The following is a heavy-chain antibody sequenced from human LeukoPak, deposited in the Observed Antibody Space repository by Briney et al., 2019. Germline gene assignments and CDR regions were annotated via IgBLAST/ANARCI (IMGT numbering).Heavy chain of an antibody. J-gene: IGHJ4*02. V-gene: IGHV4-4*07. CDR1: GDSMTTYY. CDR2: VYTSGTP. Sequence: PETLSLTCTVSGDSMTTYYWSWIRQPAGKGLEWIGRVYTSGTPNYNPSLKSRVTISLDTSKNQFSLNPQSVTVADTAVYYCARGGSSWQPFDYWGQGTLV. CDR3: ARGGSSWQPFDY. D-gene: IGHD2-2*01.